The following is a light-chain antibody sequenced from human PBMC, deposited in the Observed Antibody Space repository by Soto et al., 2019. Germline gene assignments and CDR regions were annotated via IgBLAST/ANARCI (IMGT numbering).Light chain of an antibody. J-gene: IGKJ1*01. CDR3: QQYGSSPQT. V-gene: IGKV1-17*01. CDR1: QGIRND. CDR2: DAS. Sequence: DIQMTQSPSSLSASVGDRVTITCRASQGIRNDLVWYQQKPGKAPKRLIYDASSLESGVPSRFSGSGSGTDFTLTISRLEPEDFAVYCCQQYGSSPQTFGQGTKVDIK.